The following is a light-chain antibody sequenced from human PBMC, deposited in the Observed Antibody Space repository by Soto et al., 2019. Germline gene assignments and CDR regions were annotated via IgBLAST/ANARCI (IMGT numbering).Light chain of an antibody. J-gene: IGLJ1*01. CDR2: GNS. V-gene: IGLV1-40*01. Sequence: QSVLTQPPSVSGAPGQRVTISCTGSSSNIGAGFDVHWYHQIAGTAPKLLIYGNSNRPSGVPDRFSGSKSGNTASLTVSGLQADDEADYYCSSYAGSNNFVFGTGTKVTVL. CDR1: SSNIGAGFD. CDR3: SSYAGSNNFV.